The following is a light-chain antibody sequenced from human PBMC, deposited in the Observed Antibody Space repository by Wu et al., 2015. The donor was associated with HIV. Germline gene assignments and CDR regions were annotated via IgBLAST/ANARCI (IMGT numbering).Light chain of an antibody. CDR3: QQSDSTPPT. V-gene: IGKV1-39*01. Sequence: DIQMTQSPISLSASVGDRVTITCRASQSISISLNWYRQKPGRAPTLLIFAASRLQGGVPSRFSGSGPGTEFTLTISSLQPEDFATYYCQQSDSTPPTFGQGTTVEMK. J-gene: IGKJ1*01. CDR1: QSISIS. CDR2: AAS.